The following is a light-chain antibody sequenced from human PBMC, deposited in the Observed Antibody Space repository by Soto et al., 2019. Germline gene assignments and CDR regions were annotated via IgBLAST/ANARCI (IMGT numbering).Light chain of an antibody. CDR1: SSDIGGYDY. J-gene: IGLJ3*02. CDR3: FSYRSSSTLGV. CDR2: EVS. V-gene: IGLV2-14*01. Sequence: QSALTQPASVSGSPGQSINISGTGTSSDIGGYDYVSWYQHHPGKAPKLMIYEVSNRPSGVSNRFSGSRSGNAASLSISGLQAEDEADYYCFSYRSSSTLGVFGGGTKLTVL.